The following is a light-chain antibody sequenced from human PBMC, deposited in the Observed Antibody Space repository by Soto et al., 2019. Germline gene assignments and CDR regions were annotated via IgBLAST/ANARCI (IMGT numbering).Light chain of an antibody. CDR1: WSNIGNNV. V-gene: IGLV1-36*01. J-gene: IGLJ2*01. Sequence: QSVLTQPPSVSEAPRQRVTISCSGSWSNIGNNVVNWYQQLPGKAPKLLIYYDDLLSSGVSDRFSGSKSGTSASLAISGLQSEDEADYYCAVWDDNLNGVVFGGGTKLTVL. CDR2: YDD. CDR3: AVWDDNLNGVV.